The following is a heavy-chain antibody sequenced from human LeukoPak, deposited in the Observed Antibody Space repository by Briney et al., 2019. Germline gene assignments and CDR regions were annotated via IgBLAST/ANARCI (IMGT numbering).Heavy chain of an antibody. CDR2: IYNSGST. CDR1: GGSITSGDNY. V-gene: IGHV4-30-4*01. Sequence: SETLSLTCTVSGGSITSGDNYWSWIRQPPGKGLEWIGFIYNSGSTYYNLSLKSRVTISVDTSKNQFSLKLTSVTAADTAVYYCARAGDFDYWGQGTLVTVSS. J-gene: IGHJ4*02. CDR3: ARAGDFDY.